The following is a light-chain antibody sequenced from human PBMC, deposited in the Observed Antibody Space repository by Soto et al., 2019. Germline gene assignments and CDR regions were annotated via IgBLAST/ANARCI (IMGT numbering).Light chain of an antibody. CDR1: QSISSK. CDR2: GAV. J-gene: IGKJ1*01. V-gene: IGKV3-15*01. CDR3: QQYNNWLSWT. Sequence: EVVMTQSPAVLSVSPGETATLSCRASQSISSKLAWYQQKPGQAPRLLIYGAVTRATGIPARFSGSGSTTDFILTISSLHSEDCAVYYCQQYNNWLSWTFGQGTKVEIK.